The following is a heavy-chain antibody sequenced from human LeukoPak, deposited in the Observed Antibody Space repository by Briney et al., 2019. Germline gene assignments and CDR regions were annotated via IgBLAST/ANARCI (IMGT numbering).Heavy chain of an antibody. CDR2: INSDGSNT. Sequence: GGSLRLSCAASGFTFSSYWMHWVRQVPGKGLVWVSRINSDGSNTRYADSVKGRFTISKDNAKNTLYLQMNSLRAEDTAVYYCARDEYFDYIEASANWFDPWGQGTLVTVSS. CDR1: GFTFSSYW. V-gene: IGHV3-74*01. CDR3: ARDEYFDYIEASANWFDP. J-gene: IGHJ5*02. D-gene: IGHD6-13*01.